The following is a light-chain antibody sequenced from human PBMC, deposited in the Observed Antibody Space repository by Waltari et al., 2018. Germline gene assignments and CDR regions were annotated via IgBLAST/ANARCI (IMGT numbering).Light chain of an antibody. Sequence: NFMLTQPHSVSESPGKTVTISCTRSSGSIGDNFVQWYQQRPGSAPTIIIYDEDQKSSGVPDRFSAYVDRSANSASLTISGLQTDDEADYHCQSQDTDLLKVFGGGTKVTVL. CDR3: QSQDTDLLKV. J-gene: IGLJ2*01. CDR2: DED. V-gene: IGLV6-57*03. CDR1: SGSIGDNF.